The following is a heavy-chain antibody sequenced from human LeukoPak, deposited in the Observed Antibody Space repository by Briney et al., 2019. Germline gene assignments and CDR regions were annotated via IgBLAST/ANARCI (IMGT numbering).Heavy chain of an antibody. CDR3: ARETRVAGADY. V-gene: IGHV4-38-2*02. Sequence: PSETLSLTCTVSGYSISSGYYWGWIRQPPGQGLEWIGSIYHSGSTYYNPSLKSRVTISVDTSKNQFSLKLSSVTAADTAVYYCARETRVAGADYWGQGTLVTVSS. J-gene: IGHJ4*02. CDR1: GYSISSGYY. CDR2: IYHSGST. D-gene: IGHD2-15*01.